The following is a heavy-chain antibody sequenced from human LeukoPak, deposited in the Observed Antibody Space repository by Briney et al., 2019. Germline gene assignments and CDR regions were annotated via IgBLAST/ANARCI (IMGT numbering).Heavy chain of an antibody. CDR1: GDSVSSKSAA. CDR3: ARSGGDLDC. J-gene: IGHJ4*02. Sequence: SQTLSLTCAISGDSVSSKSAAWNWVRQSPSRGLEWLGRTYYRSKWYNEYAMSEKSRVTINPDTSKNQFYLHLNSVTPEDTAVYYCARSGGDLDCWGQGTLVTVSS. CDR2: TYYRSKWYN. D-gene: IGHD2-21*01. V-gene: IGHV6-1*01.